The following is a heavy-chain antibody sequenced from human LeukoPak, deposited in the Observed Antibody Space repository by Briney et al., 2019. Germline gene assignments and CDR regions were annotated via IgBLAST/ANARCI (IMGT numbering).Heavy chain of an antibody. CDR1: GSTFSSYW. Sequence: GGSLRLSCAASGSTFSSYWMHWVRHAPGKGLVWVSHINSGGSSTSYADSVKGRFTISRDNAKNTLYLQMNSLRAEDTAVYYCARSPRYCSGGSCKSYYYGMDVWGKGTTVTVSS. J-gene: IGHJ6*04. CDR3: ARSPRYCSGGSCKSYYYGMDV. D-gene: IGHD2-15*01. V-gene: IGHV3-74*01. CDR2: INSGGSST.